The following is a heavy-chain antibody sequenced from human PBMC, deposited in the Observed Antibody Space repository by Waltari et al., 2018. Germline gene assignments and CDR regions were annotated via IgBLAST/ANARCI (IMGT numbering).Heavy chain of an antibody. CDR1: GYPLRDLS. J-gene: IGHJ4*02. CDR3: ATDHHRDSGYDI. D-gene: IGHD5-12*01. Sequence: QVQLVQSGAEVKKPGSAVKVSCKVSGYPLRDLSIHWVRQAPGKGLEWMGGYAPEDGETVSAQIFQGRLSMTEDTSRDTAYMELRSLRSEDTAVYYCATDHHRDSGYDIWGQGTLVTVSS. V-gene: IGHV1-24*01. CDR2: YAPEDGET.